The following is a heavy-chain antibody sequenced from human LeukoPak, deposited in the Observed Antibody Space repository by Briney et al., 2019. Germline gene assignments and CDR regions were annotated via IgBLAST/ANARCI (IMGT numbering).Heavy chain of an antibody. V-gene: IGHV6-1*01. CDR3: ARDFKRISVSTYYMDV. CDR2: TYYRSKWYN. J-gene: IGHJ6*03. CDR1: GDSVSSNSAA. Sequence: SQTLSLTCAISGDSVSSNSAAWNWIRQSPSRGLEWLGRTYYRSKWYNDYAVSVKSRITINPDTSKNQFSLQLNSVTPEDTAVYYCARDFKRISVSTYYMDVWGKGTTVTVSS. D-gene: IGHD5/OR15-5a*01.